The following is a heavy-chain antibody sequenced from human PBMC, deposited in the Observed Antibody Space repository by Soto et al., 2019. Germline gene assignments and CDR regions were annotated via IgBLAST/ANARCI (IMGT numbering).Heavy chain of an antibody. CDR2: IYYSGST. V-gene: IGHV4-31*03. Sequence: QVRLQESGPGLVKPSQTLSLTCTVSGGSISSGGYYWSWISQHPGKGLEWIGYIYYSGSTYYNPSLKSRVTISVDTSKNQFSLKLSSVTAADTAVYYCARDYHDYGIDYWGQGTLVTVSS. D-gene: IGHD4-17*01. J-gene: IGHJ4*02. CDR1: GGSISSGGYY. CDR3: ARDYHDYGIDY.